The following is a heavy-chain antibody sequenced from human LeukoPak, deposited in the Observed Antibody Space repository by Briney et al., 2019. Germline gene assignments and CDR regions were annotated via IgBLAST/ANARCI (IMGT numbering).Heavy chain of an antibody. D-gene: IGHD3-9*01. V-gene: IGHV3-23*01. J-gene: IGHJ4*02. CDR3: AKTPYYDILTGYYYFDY. CDR2: ISGSGGST. Sequence: GGSLRLSCAASGFTFSSYAMSWVRQAPGKGLEWVSAISGSGGSTYYADSVKGRFTISRDNSKNTLYLQMNSLRAEDTAVYYCAKTPYYDILTGYYYFDYWGQGTLATVSP. CDR1: GFTFSSYA.